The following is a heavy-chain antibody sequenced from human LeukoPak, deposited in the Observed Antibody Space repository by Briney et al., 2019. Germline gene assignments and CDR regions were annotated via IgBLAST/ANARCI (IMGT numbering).Heavy chain of an antibody. D-gene: IGHD4-11*01. J-gene: IGHJ6*02. CDR2: ISYDGSNK. V-gene: IGHV3-30*03. CDR1: GFTFSDYA. CDR3: ARPPSYSNYYYYGMDV. Sequence: GGSLRLSCAASGFTFSDYAMSWVRQAPGKGLEWVAVISYDGSNKYYADSVKGRFTISRDNSKNTLYLQMNSLRAEDTAVYYCARPPSYSNYYYYGMDVWGQGTTVTVSS.